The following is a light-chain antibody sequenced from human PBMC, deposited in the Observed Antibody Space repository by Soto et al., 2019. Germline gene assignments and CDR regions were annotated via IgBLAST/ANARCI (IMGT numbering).Light chain of an antibody. CDR3: QQSYSTPVT. CDR2: AAS. Sequence: DIQMTQSPSSLSASVGDRVTITCRASQSISSYLNWYQQKPGKAPKLLIYAASSLQSGVPSRFSGSGSVTDFTLTISSLQPDDCATCYCQQSYSTPVTFGPGTKVYSK. CDR1: QSISSY. V-gene: IGKV1-39*01. J-gene: IGKJ3*01.